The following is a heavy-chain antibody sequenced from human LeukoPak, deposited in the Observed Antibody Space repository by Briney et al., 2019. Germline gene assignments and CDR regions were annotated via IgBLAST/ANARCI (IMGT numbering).Heavy chain of an antibody. J-gene: IGHJ4*02. V-gene: IGHV4-39*07. CDR3: ARDQSRAAAGDFDH. CDR2: IYHSGST. D-gene: IGHD6-13*01. Sequence: SETLSLTCTVSGGSISSGSYYWSWIRQPPGKGLEWIGSIYHSGSTYYNPSLKSRVTISVDTSKNQFSLKLSSVTAADTAVYYCARDQSRAAAGDFDHWGQGTLVTVSS. CDR1: GGSISSGSYY.